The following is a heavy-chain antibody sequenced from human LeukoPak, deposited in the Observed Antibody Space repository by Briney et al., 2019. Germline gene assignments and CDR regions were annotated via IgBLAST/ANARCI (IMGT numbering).Heavy chain of an antibody. D-gene: IGHD3-10*01. J-gene: IGHJ5*02. CDR3: ARAGAWQIDP. Sequence: SETLSLTCTVSGGSINSYYWSWIRQPPGKGLEWIGHVFYTGSSNYNPFLKSRVTISLDRSKNQFSLRLTSVTAADTAVYYCARAGAWQIDPWGQGTLVTVSS. CDR1: GGSINSYY. CDR2: VFYTGSS. V-gene: IGHV4-59*01.